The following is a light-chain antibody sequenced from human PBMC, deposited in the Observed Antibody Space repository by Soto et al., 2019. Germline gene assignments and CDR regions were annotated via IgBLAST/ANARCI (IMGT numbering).Light chain of an antibody. CDR3: QQYGSSPRT. J-gene: IGKJ5*01. V-gene: IGKV3-20*01. Sequence: EIVMAQSPATLSVAPGERATLSCRASQTVSSILAWYQHRAGQAPRLLIYGASSRATGIPDRFSGSGSGTDFTLTISRLEPEDFAVYYCQQYGSSPRTFGQGTRLEIK. CDR1: QTVSSI. CDR2: GAS.